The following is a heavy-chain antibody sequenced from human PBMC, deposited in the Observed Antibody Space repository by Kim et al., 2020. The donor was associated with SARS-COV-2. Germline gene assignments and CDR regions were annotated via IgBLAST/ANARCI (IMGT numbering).Heavy chain of an antibody. V-gene: IGHV3-23*01. CDR2: ISGSGGST. CDR3: GKDRDPISGCAWFDP. CDR1: GFTFSNYA. D-gene: IGHD6-19*01. Sequence: GGSLRLSCAASGFTFSNYAMSWVRQAPGKGLEWVSSISGSGGSTYYADSVKGRFTISRDNSKNTLYVQMSSLRAEDMAVYYCGKDRDPISGCAWFDPRGQGTLVTVSS. J-gene: IGHJ5*02.